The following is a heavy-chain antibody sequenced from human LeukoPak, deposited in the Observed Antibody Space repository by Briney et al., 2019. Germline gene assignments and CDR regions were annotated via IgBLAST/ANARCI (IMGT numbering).Heavy chain of an antibody. J-gene: IGHJ6*04. CDR1: RFTFSSYE. D-gene: IGHD3-16*01. CDR3: AELGMIWGV. CDR2: ISSSGSTI. V-gene: IGHV3-48*03. Sequence: GGSLRLSCAASRFTFSSYEMNWVRQAPGKGLEWVSYISSSGSTIYYADSVKGRFTISRDNAKNSLYLQMNSLRAEDTAVYYCAELGMIWGVWGKGTTVTISS.